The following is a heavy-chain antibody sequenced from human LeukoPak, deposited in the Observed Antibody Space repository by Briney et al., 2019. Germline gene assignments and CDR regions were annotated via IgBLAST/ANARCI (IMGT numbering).Heavy chain of an antibody. Sequence: SETLSLTCTVSGYSISSGYYWGWIRQPPGKGLEWIGSIYHSGSTYYNPSLKSRVTISVDTSKNQFSLKLSSVTAADTAVYYCAKDQGPYSPRDWKWFDPWGQGTLVTVSS. J-gene: IGHJ5*02. CDR1: GYSISSGYY. D-gene: IGHD1-1*01. V-gene: IGHV4-38-2*02. CDR2: IYHSGST. CDR3: AKDQGPYSPRDWKWFDP.